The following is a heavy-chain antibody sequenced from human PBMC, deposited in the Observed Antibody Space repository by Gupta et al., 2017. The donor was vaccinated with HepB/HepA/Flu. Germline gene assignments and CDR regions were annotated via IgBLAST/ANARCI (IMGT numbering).Heavy chain of an antibody. D-gene: IGHD6-13*01. CDR1: GFTFSSYA. CDR2: ISAGSEFT. CDR3: AKGTIQQPRAYDS. J-gene: IGHJ4*02. V-gene: IGHV3-23*01. Sequence: EVHLLESGVGLVQPGGSLRLSCAASGFTFSSYALSWVRQVPGKGLECVSAISAGSEFTYYADSVKGRFTISRDDSKNTVYVQMNSLRVEDTAIYYCAKGTIQQPRAYDSWGQGTLVTVSS.